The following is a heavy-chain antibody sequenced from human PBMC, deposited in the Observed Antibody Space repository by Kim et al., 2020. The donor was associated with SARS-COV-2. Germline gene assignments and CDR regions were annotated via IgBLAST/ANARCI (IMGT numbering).Heavy chain of an antibody. D-gene: IGHD6-13*01. Sequence: ADSVKGRFTISRDNSKNSLYLQMSSLRTEDTALYYCTKDIAAAGTNYFDFWGQGTLVTVSS. V-gene: IGHV3-43*01. J-gene: IGHJ4*02. CDR3: TKDIAAAGTNYFDF.